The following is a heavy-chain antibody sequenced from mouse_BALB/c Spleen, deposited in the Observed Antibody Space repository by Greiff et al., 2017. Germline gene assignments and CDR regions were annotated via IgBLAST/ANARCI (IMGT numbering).Heavy chain of an antibody. V-gene: IGHV5-4*02. D-gene: IGHD3-1*01. J-gene: IGHJ3*01. CDR3: ARDHRGFAY. CDR2: ISDGGSYT. CDR1: GFTFSDYY. Sequence: EVQVVESGGGLVKPGGSLKLSCAASGFTFSDYYMYWVRQTPEKRLEWVATISDGGSYTYYPDSVKGRFTISRDNAKNNLYLQMSSLKSEDTAMYYCARDHRGFAYWGQGTLVTVSA.